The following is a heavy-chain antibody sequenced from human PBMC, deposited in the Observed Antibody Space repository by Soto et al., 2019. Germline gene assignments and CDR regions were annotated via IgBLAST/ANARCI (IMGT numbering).Heavy chain of an antibody. V-gene: IGHV3-20*04. CDR3: ARDEVYSGSYYGHGDPAYYYGMDV. Sequence: EVQLVESGGGVVRPGGSLRLSCAASGFTFDDYGMSWVRQAPGKGLEWVSGINWNGGSTGYADSVKGRFTISRDNAKNSLYLQMNSLRAEDTALYYCARDEVYSGSYYGHGDPAYYYGMDVWGQGTTVTVSS. CDR1: GFTFDDYG. J-gene: IGHJ6*02. D-gene: IGHD1-26*01. CDR2: INWNGGST.